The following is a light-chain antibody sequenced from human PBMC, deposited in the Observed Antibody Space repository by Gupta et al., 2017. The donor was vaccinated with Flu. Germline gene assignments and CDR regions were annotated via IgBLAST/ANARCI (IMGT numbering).Light chain of an antibody. Sequence: DIQITQSPSSLSASVGDRVIITCRASQGIGNYVTWYQQKPGKVPRLLIYAASILQSGVPSRFSGSGSGTEFTLTISSLQPEDVATYYCQKFNHAPRTFGQGTKVELK. CDR3: QKFNHAPRT. J-gene: IGKJ1*01. V-gene: IGKV1-27*01. CDR1: QGIGNY. CDR2: AAS.